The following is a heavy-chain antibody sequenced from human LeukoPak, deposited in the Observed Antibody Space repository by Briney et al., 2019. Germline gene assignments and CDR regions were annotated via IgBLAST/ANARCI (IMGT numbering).Heavy chain of an antibody. CDR2: INGSGGST. D-gene: IGHD5-18*01. J-gene: IGHJ6*02. Sequence: GGSLRLSCAASGFTFSSYAMSWVRQAPGKGLEWVSAINGSGGSTYYADSVKGRFTISRDNSKNTLYLQMNSLRAEDTAVYYCARGQLSVFDYGMDVWGQGTTVTVSS. CDR3: ARGQLSVFDYGMDV. CDR1: GFTFSSYA. V-gene: IGHV3-23*01.